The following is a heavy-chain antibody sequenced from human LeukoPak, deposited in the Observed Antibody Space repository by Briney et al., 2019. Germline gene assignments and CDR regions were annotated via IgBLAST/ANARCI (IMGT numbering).Heavy chain of an antibody. Sequence: ASVKVSCKASGYTFTSYDINWVRQATGQGLEWMGWMNPNSGNTGYAQKFQGRVTMTRSTSISTAYMELSSLRSEDTAVYFCARKGPAKYYYYYMDVWGKGTTVTVSS. J-gene: IGHJ6*03. D-gene: IGHD2-2*01. CDR2: MNPNSGNT. CDR3: ARKGPAKYYYYYMDV. V-gene: IGHV1-8*01. CDR1: GYTFTSYD.